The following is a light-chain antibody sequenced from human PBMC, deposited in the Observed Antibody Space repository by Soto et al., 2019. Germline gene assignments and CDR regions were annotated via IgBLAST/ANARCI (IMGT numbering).Light chain of an antibody. CDR1: SSDVGGYNY. CDR3: SSYTRSSTANYV. V-gene: IGLV2-14*01. CDR2: EVS. J-gene: IGLJ1*01. Sequence: QSALTQPASVSGSPGQSITISCTGTSSDVGGYNYVSWYQQHPGKAPKLMIYEVSNRPSGVSNRFSGSKSGNTASLTISGLQAEDEADFYCSSYTRSSTANYVFGTGTTLTVL.